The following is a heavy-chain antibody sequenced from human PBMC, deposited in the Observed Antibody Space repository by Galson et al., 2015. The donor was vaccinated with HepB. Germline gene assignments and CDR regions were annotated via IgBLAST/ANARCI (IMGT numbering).Heavy chain of an antibody. CDR1: GFIFGDYA. D-gene: IGHD7-27*01. Sequence: SCAASGFIFGDYAMTWVRQAPGKGLEWVSAISGSGGTTFHADSVKGRFTISRDNAKNSLYLQMNSLTAEDTAVYYCARDPPLGTPFDYWGQGTLVTVSS. J-gene: IGHJ4*02. CDR3: ARDPPLGTPFDY. CDR2: ISGSGGTT. V-gene: IGHV3-23*01.